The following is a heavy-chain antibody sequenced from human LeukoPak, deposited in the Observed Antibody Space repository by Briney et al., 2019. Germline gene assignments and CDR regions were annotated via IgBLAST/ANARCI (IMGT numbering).Heavy chain of an antibody. CDR3: ARDYYDSSGYYPWGY. D-gene: IGHD3-22*01. CDR1: GFTFSSYG. CDR2: ISYDGSNK. J-gene: IGHJ4*02. Sequence: GGSLRLSCAASGFTFSSYGMHWVRQAPGKGLEWVAVISYDGSNKYYADSVKGRFTISRDNSKNTLYLQMNSLRAEDTAVYYCARDYYDSSGYYPWGYWGQGTLVTVSS. V-gene: IGHV3-30*03.